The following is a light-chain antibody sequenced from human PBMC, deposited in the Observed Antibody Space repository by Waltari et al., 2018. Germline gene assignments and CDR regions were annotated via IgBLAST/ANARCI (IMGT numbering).Light chain of an antibody. J-gene: IGKJ2*01. CDR2: GTS. Sequence: EIVLTQSPGTLSLSPGERATLSCRASQSLSSHLAWYQQKPGQAPRLLVYGTSNRATGFPDRFSGSGSGTDFTHTISRLEPEDFAVYYCQQYGSSPTFGQGTKLEIK. CDR3: QQYGSSPT. CDR1: QSLSSH. V-gene: IGKV3-20*01.